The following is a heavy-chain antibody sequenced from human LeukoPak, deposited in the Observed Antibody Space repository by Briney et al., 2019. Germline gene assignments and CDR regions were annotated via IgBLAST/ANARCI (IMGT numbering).Heavy chain of an antibody. Sequence: PGGSLRLSCAASGFTFSSYAMSWVRQAPGKGLEWVSAISGSGGCTYYADSVKGRFTISRDNSKNTLYLQMNSLRAEDTAVYYCAKGKGAARRAHGHDYWGQGTLVTVSS. J-gene: IGHJ4*02. CDR3: AKGKGAARRAHGHDY. D-gene: IGHD6-6*01. CDR1: GFTFSSYA. CDR2: ISGSGGCT. V-gene: IGHV3-23*01.